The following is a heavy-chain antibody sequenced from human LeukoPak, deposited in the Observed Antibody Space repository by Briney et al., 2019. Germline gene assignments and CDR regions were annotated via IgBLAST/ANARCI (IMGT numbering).Heavy chain of an antibody. J-gene: IGHJ3*01. V-gene: IGHV3-30*02. CDR1: GFTFRKYG. Sequence: PGGSLRLSCAASGFTFRKYGIHWVRQAPGKGLEWVTFLWHDGTNKNYADSVKGRFTISRDNSRNTVFLQMNSLRGDDSAVYYCSVLYYLSAFDVWGRGTTVTVSS. CDR3: SVLYYLSAFDV. CDR2: LWHDGTNK. D-gene: IGHD3-10*01.